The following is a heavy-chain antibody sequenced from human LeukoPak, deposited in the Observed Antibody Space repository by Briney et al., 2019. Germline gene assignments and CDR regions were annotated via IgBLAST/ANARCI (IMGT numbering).Heavy chain of an antibody. D-gene: IGHD3-22*01. CDR1: GGSISSGDYY. V-gene: IGHV4-30-4*08. J-gene: IGHJ4*02. Sequence: SQTLSLTCTVSGGSISSGDYYWRWIRKPPGKGLEWIGYIYYSGSTYYNPSLKSRVTISVDTSKNQFSLKLSSVTAADTTVYYCASTPDYYDSSGYSDYWGQGTLVTVSS. CDR2: IYYSGST. CDR3: ASTPDYYDSSGYSDY.